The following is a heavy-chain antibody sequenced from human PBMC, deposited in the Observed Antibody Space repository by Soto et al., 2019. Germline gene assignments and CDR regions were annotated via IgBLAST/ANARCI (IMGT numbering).Heavy chain of an antibody. D-gene: IGHD1-26*01. CDR2: ITSSSSYI. Sequence: EVQLVESGGGLVKPGGSLRLSCAASGFTFSSYSMNWVRQAPGKGLEWVSSITSSSSYIYYADSVKGRFTISRDNAKNSLYLQMNSLRAEDTAVYYCASERWAGGMDVWGQGTTVTVSS. CDR3: ASERWAGGMDV. V-gene: IGHV3-21*01. J-gene: IGHJ6*02. CDR1: GFTFSSYS.